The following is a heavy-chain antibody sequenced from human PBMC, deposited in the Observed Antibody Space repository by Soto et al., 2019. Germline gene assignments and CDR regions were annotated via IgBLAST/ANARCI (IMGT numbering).Heavy chain of an antibody. Sequence: QVQLQESGPGLVKPSGTLSLTCAVSGGSISSSNWWSWVRQPPGKGLEWIGEIYHSGRTNYNPSLTSRVTISVDNSKSQFSLKLSSVPSADAAVYYCAILTTVTTRLGSWGLGTMVTVSS. CDR2: IYHSGRT. CDR3: AILTTVTTRLGS. V-gene: IGHV4-4*02. D-gene: IGHD4-17*01. J-gene: IGHJ5*01. CDR1: GGSISSSNW.